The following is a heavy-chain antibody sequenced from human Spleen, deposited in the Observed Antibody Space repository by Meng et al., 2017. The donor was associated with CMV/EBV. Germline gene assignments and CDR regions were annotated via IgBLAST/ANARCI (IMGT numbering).Heavy chain of an antibody. CDR1: GYTFTGYY. CDR3: ARTYSSSLIGFDP. D-gene: IGHD6-6*01. Sequence: CTASGYTFTGYYMHWVRQAPGQGLEWMGWINPNSGGTNYAQKFQGRVTMTRDTSISTAYMELSRLRSDDTAVYYCARTYSSSLIGFDPWGQGTLVTVSS. CDR2: INPNSGGT. V-gene: IGHV1-2*02. J-gene: IGHJ5*02.